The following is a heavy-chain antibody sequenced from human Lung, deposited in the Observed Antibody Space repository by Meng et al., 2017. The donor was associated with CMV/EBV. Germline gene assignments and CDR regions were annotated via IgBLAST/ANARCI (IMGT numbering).Heavy chain of an antibody. CDR3: AKSWDGMDV. J-gene: IGHJ6*01. Sequence: GESLKISCAASGFTFSAYAINWVRQAPGKGLEWVSSISSTGTYIYYADSVKGRFTISRDNDKNSLYLQMNSLRAGDTAVYYCAKSWDGMDVWGPRNTV. V-gene: IGHV3-21*01. CDR1: GFTFSAYA. CDR2: ISSTGTYI. D-gene: IGHD6-13*01.